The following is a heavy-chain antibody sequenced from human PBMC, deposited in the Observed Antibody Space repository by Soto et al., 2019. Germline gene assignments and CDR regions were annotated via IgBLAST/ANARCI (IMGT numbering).Heavy chain of an antibody. CDR3: AKSARPGYSSGLDY. CDR2: INPNSGGT. Sequence: QVQLVQSGAEVKKPGASVKVSCKASGYTFTGYYMHWVRQAPGQGLEWMGGINPNSGGTKYAQKFQGRVTMTRDTSISTAYMELTSLRSDDTAVYYCAKSARPGYSSGLDYWGQGSLVTVSS. CDR1: GYTFTGYY. J-gene: IGHJ4*02. D-gene: IGHD6-19*01. V-gene: IGHV1-2*02.